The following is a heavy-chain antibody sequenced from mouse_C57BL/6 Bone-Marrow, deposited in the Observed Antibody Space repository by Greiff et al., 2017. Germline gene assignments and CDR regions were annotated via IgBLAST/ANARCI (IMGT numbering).Heavy chain of an antibody. CDR2: IDHETGGT. D-gene: IGHD3-3*01. V-gene: IGHV1-15*01. J-gene: IGHJ2*01. CDR3: TGGRGYYFDY. CDR1: GSTFTDYE. Sequence: VQLQQSGAEMVRPGASVTLSCKASGSTFTDYEMHWVKQTPVHGLEWIGAIDHETGGTAYNQKFTGKAILTADKSSSPAYMELRSLTSEDSAVYYCTGGRGYYFDYWGQGTTLTVSS.